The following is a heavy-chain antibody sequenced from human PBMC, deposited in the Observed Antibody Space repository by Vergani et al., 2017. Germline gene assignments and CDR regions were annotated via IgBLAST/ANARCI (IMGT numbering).Heavy chain of an antibody. J-gene: IGHJ2*01. Sequence: EVQLVESGGGLVQPGGSLRLSCAASGFTFSSYWMSWVRQAPGKGLEWVANIKQDGSEKYYVDSVKGRFTISRDNAKNSLYLQMNSLRAEDTAVYYGASYYDSSGPPASLSSTGYFDLWGRGTRVTVSS. V-gene: IGHV3-7*03. CDR3: ASYYDSSGPPASLSSTGYFDL. CDR1: GFTFSSYW. D-gene: IGHD3-22*01. CDR2: IKQDGSEK.